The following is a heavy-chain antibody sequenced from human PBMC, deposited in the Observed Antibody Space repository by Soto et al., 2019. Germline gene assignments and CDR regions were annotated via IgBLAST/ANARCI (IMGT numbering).Heavy chain of an antibody. J-gene: IGHJ4*02. CDR3: ATRSYSSGWYKEVDY. D-gene: IGHD6-19*01. CDR2: ISYDGSNK. V-gene: IGHV3-30*03. Sequence: QVQLVESGGGVVQPGRSLRLSCAASGFTFSSYGMHWVRQAPGKGLEWVAVISYDGSNKYYADSVKGRFTISRDNSXXTLYLQMNSLRAEDTAVYYCATRSYSSGWYKEVDYWGQGTLVTVSS. CDR1: GFTFSSYG.